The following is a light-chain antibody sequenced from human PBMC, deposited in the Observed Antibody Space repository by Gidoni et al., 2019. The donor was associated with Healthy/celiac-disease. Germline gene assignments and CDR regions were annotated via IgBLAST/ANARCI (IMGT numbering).Light chain of an antibody. Sequence: DTKMTQSPSSLSASVRDKVTIPCRASQSISSYLNWYQQKPGKAPKLLIYAASSLQSGVPSRFSGSGSGTDFTLTISSVQPEDFATYYCQQSYSTPQTFGQGTKVELK. CDR2: AAS. J-gene: IGKJ1*01. V-gene: IGKV1-39*01. CDR3: QQSYSTPQT. CDR1: QSISSY.